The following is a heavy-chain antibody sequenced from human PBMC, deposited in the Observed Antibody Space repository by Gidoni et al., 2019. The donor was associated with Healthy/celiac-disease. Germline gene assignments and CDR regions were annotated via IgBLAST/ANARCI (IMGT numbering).Heavy chain of an antibody. D-gene: IGHD3-22*01. V-gene: IGHV3-15*01. J-gene: IGHJ4*02. CDR2: IKSKTDGGTT. CDR1: GFTFSNAW. Sequence: EVQLVESGGGLVKPGGSLRLSCAASGFTFSNAWMSWVRQAPGKGLEWVGRIKSKTDGGTTDYAAPVKGRFTISRDDSKNTLYLQMNSLKTEDTAVYYCTTDTYYDSSGYCDYWGQGTLVTVSS. CDR3: TTDTYYDSSGYCDY.